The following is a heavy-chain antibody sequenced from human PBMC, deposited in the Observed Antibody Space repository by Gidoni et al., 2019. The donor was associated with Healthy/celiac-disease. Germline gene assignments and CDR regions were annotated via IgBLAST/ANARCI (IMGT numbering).Heavy chain of an antibody. CDR3: ARGGGGYSSSWRRSSYGMDV. J-gene: IGHJ6*02. D-gene: IGHD6-13*01. V-gene: IGHV4-34*01. CDR2: INHSGST. CDR1: GGSFRGYY. Sequence: VQLQQWGAGLLKPSETLSLTCAVSGGSFRGYYWSWIRQPPGKGLEWIGEINHSGSTNYNPSLKSRVTISVDTSKNQFSLKLSSVTAADTAVYYCARGGGGYSSSWRRSSYGMDVWGQGTTVTVSS.